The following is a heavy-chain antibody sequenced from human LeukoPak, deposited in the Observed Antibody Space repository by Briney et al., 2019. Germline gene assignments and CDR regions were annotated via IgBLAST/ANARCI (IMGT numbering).Heavy chain of an antibody. CDR3: ARGRRGQPFDY. J-gene: IGHJ4*02. Sequence: PSETLSLTCTVSGGSISSSSYYWGWIRQPPGKGLEWIGSIYYSGSTYCNPSLKSRVTISVDTSKNQFSLKLSSVTAADTAVYYCARGRRGQPFDYWGQGTLVTVSS. CDR1: GGSISSSSYY. CDR2: IYYSGST. V-gene: IGHV4-39*01. D-gene: IGHD6-13*01.